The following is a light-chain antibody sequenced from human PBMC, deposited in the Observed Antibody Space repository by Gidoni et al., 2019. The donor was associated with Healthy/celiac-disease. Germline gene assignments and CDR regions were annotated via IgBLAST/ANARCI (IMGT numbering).Light chain of an antibody. CDR2: AAS. V-gene: IGKV1-39*01. J-gene: IGKJ1*01. CDR1: QSISSY. Sequence: DIQMTPSPSSLSASVGDRVTITCRASQSISSYLNWYQQKPGKAPKLLIYAASSLQSGVPSRCSGSGSGTDFTLTISSLQPEDFATYYCQQSYSTPWTFGQXTKVEIK. CDR3: QQSYSTPWT.